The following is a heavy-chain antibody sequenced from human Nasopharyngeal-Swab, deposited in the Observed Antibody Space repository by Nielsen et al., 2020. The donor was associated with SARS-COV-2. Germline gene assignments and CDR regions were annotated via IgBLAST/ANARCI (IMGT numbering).Heavy chain of an antibody. CDR3: TSPGYCSSTSCYPDNWFDP. J-gene: IGHJ5*02. Sequence: WIRQPPGKGLEWVGFIRSKAYGGTTGYAASVKGRFTISRDDSKSIAYLQMNSLKTEDTAVYYCTSPGYCSSTSCYPDNWFDPWGQGTLVTVSS. CDR2: IRSKAYGGTT. V-gene: IGHV3-49*02. D-gene: IGHD2-2*03.